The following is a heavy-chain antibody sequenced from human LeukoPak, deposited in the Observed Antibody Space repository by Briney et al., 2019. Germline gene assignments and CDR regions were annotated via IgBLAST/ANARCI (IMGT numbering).Heavy chain of an antibody. Sequence: GGSLRLSCAASGFTLSGSALYWVRQASGKGLEWVGRIRTKANNYATTYAASVQGRFSISRDDSKNMAYLQMNSLKTEDTAVYYCTINLRTGFYYFDYWGQGTLVTVSS. CDR1: GFTLSGSA. V-gene: IGHV3-73*01. J-gene: IGHJ4*02. CDR2: IRTKANNYAT. D-gene: IGHD1-14*01. CDR3: TINLRTGFYYFDY.